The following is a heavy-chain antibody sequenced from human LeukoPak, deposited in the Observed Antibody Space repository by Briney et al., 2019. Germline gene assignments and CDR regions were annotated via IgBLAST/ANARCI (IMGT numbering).Heavy chain of an antibody. V-gene: IGHV3-23*01. CDR2: ISGSGGST. Sequence: PGGSLRLSCAASGFTFSSYAMSWVRQAPGKGLEWVSAISGSGGSTYYADSVKGRFTISRDNSKNTLYLQMNSLRAEDTAVYYCAKDAAMIFGWVYYYYYMDVWGKGTTATVSS. J-gene: IGHJ6*03. CDR1: GFTFSSYA. D-gene: IGHD3/OR15-3a*01. CDR3: AKDAAMIFGWVYYYYYMDV.